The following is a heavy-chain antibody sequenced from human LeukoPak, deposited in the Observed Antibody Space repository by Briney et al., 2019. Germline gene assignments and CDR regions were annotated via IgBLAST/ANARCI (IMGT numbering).Heavy chain of an antibody. CDR2: IYTSGST. V-gene: IGHV4-4*07. CDR3: ARETFGGSYSYFDY. D-gene: IGHD1-26*01. J-gene: IGHJ4*02. CDR1: GGSISSYF. Sequence: SETLSLTCTVSGGSISSYFWSWIRQPAGKGLEWIGRIYTSGSTNYNPSLKSRVTMSVDTSKNQFSLKLSSVTAADTAVYYCARETFGGSYSYFDYWGQGTLVTVSS.